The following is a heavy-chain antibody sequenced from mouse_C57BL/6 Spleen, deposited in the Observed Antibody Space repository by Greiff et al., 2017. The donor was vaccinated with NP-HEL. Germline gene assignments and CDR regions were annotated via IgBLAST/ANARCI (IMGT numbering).Heavy chain of an antibody. D-gene: IGHD1-1*01. CDR2: IYPGSGST. CDR1: GYTFTSYW. Sequence: QVHVKQPGAELVKPGASVKMSCKASGYTFTSYWITWVKQRPGQGLEWIGDIYPGSGSTNYNEKFKSKATLTVDTSSSTAYMQLSSLTSEDSAVYYCATCSSLFDYWGQGTTLTVSS. CDR3: ATCSSLFDY. V-gene: IGHV1-55*01. J-gene: IGHJ2*01.